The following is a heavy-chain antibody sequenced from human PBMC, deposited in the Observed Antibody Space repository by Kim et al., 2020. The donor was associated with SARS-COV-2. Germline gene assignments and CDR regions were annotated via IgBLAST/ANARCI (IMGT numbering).Heavy chain of an antibody. CDR1: GGSISSYY. Sequence: SETLSLTCTVSGGSISSYYWSWIRQPPGKALEWIGYIYYSGSTNYNPSLKSRVTISVDTSKNQFSLKLSSVTAADTAVYYCARVTAMVYFFDYWGQGTLVTVSS. D-gene: IGHD5-18*01. CDR3: ARVTAMVYFFDY. CDR2: IYYSGST. V-gene: IGHV4-59*08. J-gene: IGHJ4*02.